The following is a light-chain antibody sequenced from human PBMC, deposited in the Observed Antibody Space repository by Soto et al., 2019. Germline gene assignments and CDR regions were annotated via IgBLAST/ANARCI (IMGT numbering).Light chain of an antibody. CDR1: SSDVGGYNY. Sequence: QSALTQPASVSGSPGQSITISCTGTSSDVGGYNYVSWYQQHPGKAPKLMIYDVSNRPSGVSNRFSGAKSANTASLTISWLQDVDEADYYCSSYNGSSTLLVFGGGTKLTVL. CDR3: SSYNGSSTLLV. V-gene: IGLV2-14*01. J-gene: IGLJ2*01. CDR2: DVS.